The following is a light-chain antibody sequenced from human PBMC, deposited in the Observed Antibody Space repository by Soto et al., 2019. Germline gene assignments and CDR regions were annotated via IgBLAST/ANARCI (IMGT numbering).Light chain of an antibody. CDR2: LGS. V-gene: IGKV2-28*01. CDR1: QSLLHINGYNY. CDR3: MQALQTPLT. J-gene: IGKJ5*01. Sequence: IVMTQSPLALPVTPGEPASLSCRSSQSLLHINGYNYWEWYLQKPGQSPQVLIYLGSNRASGVPDRCSGSGTGTDFTLKISRVEAEDVGVYYCMQALQTPLTFGQGTRLEI.